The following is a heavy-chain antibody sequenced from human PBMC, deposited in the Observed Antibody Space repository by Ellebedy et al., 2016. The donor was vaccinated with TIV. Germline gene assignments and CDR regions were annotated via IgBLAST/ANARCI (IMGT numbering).Heavy chain of an antibody. Sequence: ASVKVSXXASGHTFTTYGIHWVRQAPGQRPEWMGWINTGNGNTKYSQTFQDRVTITSDTSATTAYMELSSLRSEDTATYYCATREWVDPMDVWGQGTTVTVSS. J-gene: IGHJ6*02. CDR1: GHTFTTYG. D-gene: IGHD3-3*01. V-gene: IGHV1-3*04. CDR3: ATREWVDPMDV. CDR2: INTGNGNT.